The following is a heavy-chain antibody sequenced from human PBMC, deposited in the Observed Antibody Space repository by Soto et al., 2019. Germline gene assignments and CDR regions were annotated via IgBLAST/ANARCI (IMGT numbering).Heavy chain of an antibody. D-gene: IGHD5-18*01. CDR1: GFTVSSNY. J-gene: IGHJ4*02. V-gene: IGHV3-66*04. Sequence: EVQLVESGGGLVQPGGSLRLSCAASGFTVSSNYMSWVRQAPGKGLEWVSVIYSGGSAYYADSVKGRFTISRDNSTNTLYLQMNSRRAEDTAVYYCARHGYSYGGGYFDYWGQGTLVTVSS. CDR3: ARHGYSYGGGYFDY. CDR2: IYSGGSA.